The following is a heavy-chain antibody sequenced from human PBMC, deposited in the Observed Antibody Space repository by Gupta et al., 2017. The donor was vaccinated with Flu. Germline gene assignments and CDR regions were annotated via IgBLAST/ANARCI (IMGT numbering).Heavy chain of an antibody. Sequence: QVQLVESGGGVVQPGRSMRISCAAFGFTFSPYGIHLVRQAPGKGLEWLAFIWYDGSNKDYADSVKSRFTISRYNSKNRRFLQMNCLRAEDTAVYYCARDCYGDYERLDYWGQGTLVTVSS. CDR3: ARDCYGDYERLDY. V-gene: IGHV3-33*01. CDR1: GFTFSPYG. D-gene: IGHD4-17*01. CDR2: IWYDGSNK. J-gene: IGHJ4*02.